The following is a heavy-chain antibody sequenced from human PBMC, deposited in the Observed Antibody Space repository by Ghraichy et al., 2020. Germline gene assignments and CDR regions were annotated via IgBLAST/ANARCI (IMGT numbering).Heavy chain of an antibody. CDR2: IREDGSEK. V-gene: IGHV3-7*03. CDR1: GSDFSIHW. CDR3: ARPNHRVYS. D-gene: IGHD1-14*01. Sequence: GGSLRLSCVVSGSDFSIHWMSWVRQAPGKGLEWVANIREDGSEKYYVDSVKGRFTISRDNAKNSLYLQMSSLRAEDTAVYYCARPNHRVYSWGQGTRVTVP. J-gene: IGHJ5*02.